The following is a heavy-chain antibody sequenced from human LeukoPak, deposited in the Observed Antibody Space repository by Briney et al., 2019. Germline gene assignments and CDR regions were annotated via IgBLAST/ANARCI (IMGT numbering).Heavy chain of an antibody. V-gene: IGHV3-23*01. D-gene: IGHD3-16*01. Sequence: GGSLRLSCAASGFTFSSYAMSWVRQAPGKGLEWVSAISGSGGSTYYADSVMGRFTISRDNSKNTLYLQMNSLRAEDTAVYYCARGGGHTPFDPWGQGTLVTVSS. CDR1: GFTFSSYA. CDR3: ARGGGHTPFDP. CDR2: ISGSGGST. J-gene: IGHJ5*02.